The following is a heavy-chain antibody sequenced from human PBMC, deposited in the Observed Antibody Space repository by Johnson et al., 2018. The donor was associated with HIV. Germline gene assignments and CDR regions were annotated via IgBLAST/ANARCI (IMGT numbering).Heavy chain of an antibody. V-gene: IGHV3-13*01. CDR1: GFIVSFNS. Sequence: VQLVESGGGLIQPGGSLRLSCAASGFIVSFNSMHWVRQAPGKGLEWVSAIGTAGDTYYADSVKGRFTISRENAKNSLYLQMNSLRAGDTAVYYCARGDYGDYLNAFDIWGQGTMVTVSS. CDR2: IGTAGDT. CDR3: ARGDYGDYLNAFDI. D-gene: IGHD4-17*01. J-gene: IGHJ3*02.